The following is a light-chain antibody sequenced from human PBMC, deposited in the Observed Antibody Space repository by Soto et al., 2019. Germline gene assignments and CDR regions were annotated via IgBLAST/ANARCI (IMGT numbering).Light chain of an antibody. V-gene: IGKV3-20*01. J-gene: IGKJ4*01. CDR3: QQYDNSFS. CDR2: GAS. CDR1: QSVSSSY. Sequence: EIVLTQSPGTLSLSPGEIATLSFSASQSVSSSYLAWYQQKPGQAPRLLISGASNRATGIPERFSGSGSGTDFTLTITRLEPEDFAVYYCQQYDNSFSFGGGTKVDIK.